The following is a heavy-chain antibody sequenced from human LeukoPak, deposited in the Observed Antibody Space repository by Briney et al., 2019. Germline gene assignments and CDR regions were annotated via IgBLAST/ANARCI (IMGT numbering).Heavy chain of an antibody. V-gene: IGHV3-53*01. CDR3: ASWPGGWYGEDS. Sequence: GGSLRLSCAASGFTVSSNYMSWVRQSPGKGLEWVSVIYGGGSTYYADSVKGRFTISGDTFKNTVNLQMNSLRAEDTAVYYCASWPGGWYGEDSWGQGTLVTVSS. D-gene: IGHD6-19*01. CDR1: GFTVSSNY. J-gene: IGHJ4*02. CDR2: IYGGGST.